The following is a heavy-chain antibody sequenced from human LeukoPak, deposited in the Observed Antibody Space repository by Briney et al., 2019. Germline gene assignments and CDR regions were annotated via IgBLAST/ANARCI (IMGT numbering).Heavy chain of an antibody. Sequence: AGPLRLSCVASGFTFNEYWINWVRQAPGKGLEWVANVNQDGGEKNYVDSVEGRFTISRDNARHSVHLQMNSLRAEDTAVYFCVRDGNSGWSDLDNWGQGTRVTVSS. CDR2: VNQDGGEK. V-gene: IGHV3-7*01. CDR1: GFTFNEYW. D-gene: IGHD6-19*01. CDR3: VRDGNSGWSDLDN. J-gene: IGHJ4*02.